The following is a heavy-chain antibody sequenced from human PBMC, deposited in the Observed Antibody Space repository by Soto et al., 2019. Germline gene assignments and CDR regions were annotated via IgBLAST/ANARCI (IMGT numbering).Heavy chain of an antibody. CDR2: ISGSGGHI. Sequence: EVQLMESGGALVQPGGSLRLSCVASGFSFSSHSVTWVRQAPGKGPEWVSTISGSGGHIYYVDSVKGRFTISRDNSKNTLYLXXXXLXXXXXXLXXXAKSHLGAMAPFDYWGQGTLVTVSS. CDR1: GFSFSSHS. D-gene: IGHD5-18*01. J-gene: IGHJ4*02. CDR3: AKSHLGAMAPFDY. V-gene: IGHV3-23*01.